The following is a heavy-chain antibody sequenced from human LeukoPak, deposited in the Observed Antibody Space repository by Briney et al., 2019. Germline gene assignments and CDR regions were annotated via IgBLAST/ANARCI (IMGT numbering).Heavy chain of an antibody. CDR1: GGSGSSDA. Sequence: DPSQSLSLTLTVSGGSGSSDAWSWIRQPPGHGLEWMGYISYSSSTSYNPPLKRRVTISVDPSKSQLSLKLRSVTAADTAVYYCARRTRSFSYTYGDAYYYYYMDVWGKGTTVIVS. CDR2: ISYSSST. J-gene: IGHJ6*03. V-gene: IGHV4-59*02. CDR3: ARRTRSFSYTYGDAYYYYYMDV. D-gene: IGHD5-18*01.